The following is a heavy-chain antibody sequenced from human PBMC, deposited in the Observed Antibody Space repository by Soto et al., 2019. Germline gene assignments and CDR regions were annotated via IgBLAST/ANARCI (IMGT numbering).Heavy chain of an antibody. J-gene: IGHJ6*02. V-gene: IGHV4-30-4*01. D-gene: IGHD2-15*01. CDR3: ARDCSGGSCSAPYYYYGMDV. CDR1: GGSIISGDYY. CDR2: IYYSGST. Sequence: SETLSLTCTVSGGSIISGDYYWSWIRQPPGKGLEWIGYIYYSGSTYYNPSLKSRVTISVDTSKNQFSLKLSSVTAADTAVYYCARDCSGGSCSAPYYYYGMDVWGQGTTVTVSS.